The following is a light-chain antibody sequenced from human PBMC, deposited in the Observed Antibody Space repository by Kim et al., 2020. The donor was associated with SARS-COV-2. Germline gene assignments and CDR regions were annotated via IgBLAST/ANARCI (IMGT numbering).Light chain of an antibody. CDR1: SSNIGAGYD. V-gene: IGLV1-40*01. J-gene: IGLJ2*01. CDR2: GNN. Sequence: QSVLTQPPSVSGAPGQRVTISCTGSSSNIGAGYDVHWYQQLPGTAPKLLIYGNNNRPSGVPDRFSGSKSGTSVSLAITGLQAEDEADYYCQSYDSGLSGSVFGGGTKLTVL. CDR3: QSYDSGLSGSV.